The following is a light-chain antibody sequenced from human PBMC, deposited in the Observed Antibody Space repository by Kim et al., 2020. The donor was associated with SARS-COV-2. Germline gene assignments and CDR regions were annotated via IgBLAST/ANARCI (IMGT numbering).Light chain of an antibody. CDR3: QQYNNWPLPCT. Sequence: EIEMTQSPVTLSVSPGERATLSCRASQSVGRNLAWYQQKPGQAPRLLFYGTSTRATGVPARFSASGSGTEFTLTISSQQSEDFAVYYCQQYNNWPLPCTFGQGTKLE. V-gene: IGKV3-15*01. CDR2: GTS. J-gene: IGKJ2*02. CDR1: QSVGRN.